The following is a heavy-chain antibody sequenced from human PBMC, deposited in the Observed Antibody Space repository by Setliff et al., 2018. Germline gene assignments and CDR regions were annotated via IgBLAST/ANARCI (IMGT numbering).Heavy chain of an antibody. V-gene: IGHV4-38-2*02. CDR2: IYHSGST. J-gene: IGHJ4*02. D-gene: IGHD2-21*02. Sequence: PSETLSLTCAVYGGSFSGYYWGWIRQPPGKGLEWIGSIYHSGSTYYNPSLKSRVTISRDTSKNQVSLKLNSVTATDTAVYYCARDLGHGGDSDYWGQGILVTVSS. CDR3: ARDLGHGGDSDY. CDR1: GGSFSGYY.